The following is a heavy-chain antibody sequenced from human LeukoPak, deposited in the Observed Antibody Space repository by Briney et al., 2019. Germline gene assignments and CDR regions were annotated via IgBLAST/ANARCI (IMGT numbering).Heavy chain of an antibody. V-gene: IGHV3-48*03. J-gene: IGHJ4*02. CDR3: AKDTHYDILTGYYNGGSLLDY. CDR2: ISSSGSTI. CDR1: GFTFSSYE. Sequence: GGSLRLSCAASGFTFSSYEMNWVRQAPGKGLEWVSYISSSGSTIYYADSVKGRFTISRDNAKNSLYLQMNSLRAEDTALYYCAKDTHYDILTGYYNGGSLLDYWGQGTLVTVSS. D-gene: IGHD3-9*01.